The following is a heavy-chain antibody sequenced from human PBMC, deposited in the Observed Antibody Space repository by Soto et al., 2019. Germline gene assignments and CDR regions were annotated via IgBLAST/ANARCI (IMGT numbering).Heavy chain of an antibody. Sequence: SETLSLTCAVYGGSFSGYYWNWIRQPPGKGLEWIGEINHSGSTNYNPSPKSRVTISVDTSTNQFSLQLSSVTAADTPVYYCVRGITPRNPQQWLVRRASHYNYCMDVWGQGTTVTVSS. CDR2: INHSGST. D-gene: IGHD6-19*01. CDR3: VRGITPRNPQQWLVRRASHYNYCMDV. V-gene: IGHV4-34*01. CDR1: GGSFSGYY. J-gene: IGHJ6*02.